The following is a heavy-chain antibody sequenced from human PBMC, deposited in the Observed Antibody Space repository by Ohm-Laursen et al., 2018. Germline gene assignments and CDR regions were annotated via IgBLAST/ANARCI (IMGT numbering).Heavy chain of an antibody. CDR3: ARDLRARSGYYGLFDY. CDR1: GYTFTGYY. V-gene: IGHV1-2*02. J-gene: IGHJ4*02. CDR2: INTNSGGT. Sequence: GASVKVSCKASGYTFTGYYMHWVRQAPGQGLEWMGWINTNSGGTNYAQKFQGRVTMTRDTSISTAYMELSRLRSDDTAVYYCARDLRARSGYYGLFDYWGQGTLVTVSS. D-gene: IGHD3-22*01.